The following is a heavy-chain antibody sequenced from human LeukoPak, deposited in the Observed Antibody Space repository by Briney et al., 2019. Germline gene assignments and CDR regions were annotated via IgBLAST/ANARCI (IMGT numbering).Heavy chain of an antibody. Sequence: GGSLRLSCAASGFTLSSYWMSWVRQAPGKGLEWVANIKQDGSEKYYVDSVKGRFTISRDNAKNPLYLQMNSLRAEDTAVYYCARDLAVAGTYYYYGMDVWGQGTTVTVSS. D-gene: IGHD6-19*01. CDR1: GFTLSSYW. J-gene: IGHJ6*02. V-gene: IGHV3-7*01. CDR2: IKQDGSEK. CDR3: ARDLAVAGTYYYYGMDV.